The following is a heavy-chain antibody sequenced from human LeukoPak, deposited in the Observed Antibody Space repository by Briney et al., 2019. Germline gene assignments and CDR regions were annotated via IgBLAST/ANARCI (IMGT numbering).Heavy chain of an antibody. V-gene: IGHV4-39*01. CDR3: ARAYYYASSAFDI. Sequence: SETLSLTCTVSAGSISSNTYYWDWIRQPPGKGLECIGSIYYGGSTYYNPSLKSRVIISVDTSKNQFSLKLSSVTAADTAVYYCARAYYYASSAFDIWGQGTMVTVSS. J-gene: IGHJ3*02. CDR2: IYYGGST. CDR1: AGSISSNTYY. D-gene: IGHD3-22*01.